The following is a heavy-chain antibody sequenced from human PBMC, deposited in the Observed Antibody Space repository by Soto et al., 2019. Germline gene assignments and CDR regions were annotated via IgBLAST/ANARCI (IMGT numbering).Heavy chain of an antibody. J-gene: IGHJ4*02. Sequence: ASETLSLTCTVSGGSISSNNYYWGWIRQPPGKGLEWIGTIYYSGSTYYNPSLKSRVTISVDTSKNQFSLKLSSVTAADSAVYYCARRGSGSYSDYWGQGTLVTVSS. CDR3: ARRGSGSYSDY. D-gene: IGHD3-10*01. CDR1: GGSISSNNYY. CDR2: IYYSGST. V-gene: IGHV4-39*01.